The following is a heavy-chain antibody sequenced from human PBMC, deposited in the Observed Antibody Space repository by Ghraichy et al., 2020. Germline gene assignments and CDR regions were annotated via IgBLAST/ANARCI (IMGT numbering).Heavy chain of an antibody. D-gene: IGHD5-24*01. J-gene: IGHJ4*02. CDR1: GFSFSRYW. CDR2: IKQDGSEK. V-gene: IGHV3-7*03. CDR3: ARDRDGDLDF. Sequence: GGSLRLSCVASGFSFSRYWMSWVRQAPGKGLEWVTNIKQDGSEKYYVDSVKGRFAISRDNAKNSLSLQMNSLRAEETAVYYCARDRDGDLDFWGQGTLVTVSS.